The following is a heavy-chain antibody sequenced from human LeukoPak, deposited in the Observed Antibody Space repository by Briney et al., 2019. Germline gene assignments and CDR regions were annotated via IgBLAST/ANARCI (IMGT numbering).Heavy chain of an antibody. CDR1: RGSISPSY. J-gene: IGHJ4*02. CDR3: ARGGFESCSAGSCLLGNY. V-gene: IGHV4-59*01. Sequence: SETLSLTCTVSRGSISPSYWSWIRQSPGKGLEWIGYIYYIGTTNYNPSLQSRVTMSVDTSTNQFTLNLASVTAADTAVYYCARGGFESCSAGSCLLGNYWGQGILVAVSS. CDR2: IYYIGTT. D-gene: IGHD2-15*01.